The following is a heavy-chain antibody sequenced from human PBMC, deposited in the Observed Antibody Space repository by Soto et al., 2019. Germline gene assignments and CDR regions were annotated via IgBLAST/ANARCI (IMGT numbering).Heavy chain of an antibody. CDR2: ISSGNNYI. Sequence: EVQLVESGGGLVKPGGSLRLSCATSGFTFSTYSMNWVRQAPGKGLEWVSSISSGNNYIYYADSVKGRFTISRDNAKNSLYLQMNSRRAEDTAVYYCARGYDFWSGLFPPNFDCWGQGTLVTVSS. CDR3: ARGYDFWSGLFPPNFDC. V-gene: IGHV3-21*01. CDR1: GFTFSTYS. D-gene: IGHD3-3*01. J-gene: IGHJ4*02.